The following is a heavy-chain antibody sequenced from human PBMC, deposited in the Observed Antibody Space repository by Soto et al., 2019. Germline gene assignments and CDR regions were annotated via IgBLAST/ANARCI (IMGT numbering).Heavy chain of an antibody. CDR3: ARARRSGTLYDMDV. V-gene: IGHV3-48*02. D-gene: IGHD3-10*01. CDR2: ISSGSGTI. CDR1: GFTSSTYS. Sequence: EVQLVDSGGGLVQPGGSLRLSCVASGFTSSTYSMNWVRQAPGKGLEWVSYISSGSGTIYYADSVKGRFTIPRDNAKNSMFLQMNSLRDEDTAVYYCARARRSGTLYDMDVWGQGTTVTVSS. J-gene: IGHJ6*02.